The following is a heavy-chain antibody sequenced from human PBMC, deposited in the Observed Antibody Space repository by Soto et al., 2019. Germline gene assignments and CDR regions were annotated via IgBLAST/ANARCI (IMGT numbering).Heavy chain of an antibody. CDR1: GFTVSSDS. CDR3: ARHYSAMGV. J-gene: IGHJ6*02. Sequence: EVQLVETGGDLIQPGGSLRLSCAASGFTVSSDSMTWVRQAPGKGLEWISIIYSDNNTDYADSVKGRVSISRDTSKNIVYLQMNSLRADETGGYYCARHYSAMGVWGQGTTVTVSS. V-gene: IGHV3-53*02. CDR2: IYSDNNT.